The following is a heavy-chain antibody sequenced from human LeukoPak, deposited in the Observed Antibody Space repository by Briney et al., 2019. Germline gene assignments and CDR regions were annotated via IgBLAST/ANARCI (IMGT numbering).Heavy chain of an antibody. CDR1: DFDFSDYI. D-gene: IGHD1-14*01. CDR3: ARARIKGFRVQGVGPCDL. CDR2: ISPSGADT. Sequence: GGSLRLSCEALDFDFSDYIMNWFRQAPGKGPEWVSSISPSGADTYYRDAVRGRFTISRDRATNSLLLHMSSLRVEDTALYYCARARIKGFRVQGVGPCDLWGPGTMVSVSS. V-gene: IGHV3-21*06. J-gene: IGHJ3*01.